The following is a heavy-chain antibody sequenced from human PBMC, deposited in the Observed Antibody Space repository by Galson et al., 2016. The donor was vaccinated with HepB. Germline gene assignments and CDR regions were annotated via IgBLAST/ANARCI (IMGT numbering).Heavy chain of an antibody. CDR3: TNRAVAGGPYYFDD. Sequence: SVKVSCKASGYTFTNYALHWVRQAPGQRLEWMGWINAGNGVTKYPQKFKARVTITRDTSASTVYMELSSLRSEDTAVYYCTNRAVAGGPYYFDDWGQGTLVTVSS. J-gene: IGHJ4*02. V-gene: IGHV1-3*01. CDR1: GYTFTNYA. D-gene: IGHD6-19*01. CDR2: INAGNGVT.